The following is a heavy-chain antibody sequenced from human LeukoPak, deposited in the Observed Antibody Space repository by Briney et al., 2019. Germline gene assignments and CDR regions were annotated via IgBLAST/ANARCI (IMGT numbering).Heavy chain of an antibody. D-gene: IGHD6-13*01. CDR3: VRDPSGMDAFDI. J-gene: IGHJ3*02. Sequence: PGGSLRLSCAASGFTFSDYYMSWIRQAPGKGLEWVAFIRYDGSDIDYADSAKGRFTISRDNSKNTLYLQMNSVRVEDTAVYYCVRDPSGMDAFDIWGQGTVVTVSS. V-gene: IGHV3-30*02. CDR1: GFTFSDYY. CDR2: IRYDGSDI.